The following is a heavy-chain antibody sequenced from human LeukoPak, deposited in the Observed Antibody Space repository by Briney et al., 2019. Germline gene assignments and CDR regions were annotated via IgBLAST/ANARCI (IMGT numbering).Heavy chain of an antibody. CDR3: AKGAGSERRTNYFFFMDV. Sequence: GGSLRLSCAASGFSFSPCAMSWVRQAQGKGPEGVPGFGVSGDFTQSADSVKGRFAISRDNSKNTLFLHLNGLRAVDTATYYSAKGAGSERRTNYFFFMDVWGKGTTVTVSS. CDR2: FGVSGDFT. CDR1: GFSFSPCA. V-gene: IGHV3-23*01. D-gene: IGHD3-10*01. J-gene: IGHJ6*04.